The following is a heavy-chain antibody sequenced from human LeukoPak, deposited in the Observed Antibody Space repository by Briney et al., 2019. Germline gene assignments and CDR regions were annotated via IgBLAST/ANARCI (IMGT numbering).Heavy chain of an antibody. CDR1: GGSISSYY. CDR2: INHSGST. D-gene: IGHD5-24*01. V-gene: IGHV4-34*01. J-gene: IGHJ3*02. CDR3: ARHRDVEMAAFDI. Sequence: SETLSLTCTVSGGSISSYYWSWIRQPPGKGLEWIGEINHSGSTNYNPSLKSRVTISVDTSKNQFSLKLSSVTAADTAVYYCARHRDVEMAAFDIWGQGTMVTVSS.